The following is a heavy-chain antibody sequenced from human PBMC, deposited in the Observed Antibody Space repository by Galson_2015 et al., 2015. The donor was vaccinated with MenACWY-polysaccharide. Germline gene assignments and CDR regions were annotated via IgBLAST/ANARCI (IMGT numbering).Heavy chain of an antibody. D-gene: IGHD5-24*01. CDR2: IYYSGST. Sequence: TLSLTCTVSGGSISSYYWSWIRQPPGKGLEWIGYIYYSGSTNYNPSLKSRVTISVDTSKNQFSLKLSSVTAADTAVYYCARGDGYNSDYFDYWGQGTLVTVSS. CDR1: GGSISSYY. CDR3: ARGDGYNSDYFDY. J-gene: IGHJ4*02. V-gene: IGHV4-59*01.